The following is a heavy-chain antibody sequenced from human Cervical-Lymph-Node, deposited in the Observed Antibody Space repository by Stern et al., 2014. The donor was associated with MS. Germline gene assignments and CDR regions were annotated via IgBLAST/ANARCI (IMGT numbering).Heavy chain of an antibody. V-gene: IGHV3-33*01. Sequence: DQLVESGGGVVQPGRSLRLSCAASGFTFSSYGMHWVRQAPGKGLEWVAVIWYDGSNKYYADSVKGRFTISRDNSKNTLYLQMNSLRAEDTAVYYCARGARVAPNDYWGQGTLVTVSS. D-gene: IGHD3-3*01. CDR3: ARGARVAPNDY. CDR1: GFTFSSYG. CDR2: IWYDGSNK. J-gene: IGHJ4*02.